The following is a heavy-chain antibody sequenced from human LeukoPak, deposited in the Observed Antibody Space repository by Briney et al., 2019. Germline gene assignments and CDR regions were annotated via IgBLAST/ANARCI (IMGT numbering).Heavy chain of an antibody. CDR1: GFTFSSYA. J-gene: IGHJ6*03. V-gene: IGHV3-23*01. D-gene: IGHD3-22*01. Sequence: PGGSLRLSCAASGFTFSSYAMSWVRQAPGKGLEWVSAISGSGGSTYYADSVKGRFTISRDNSKNTLYFQMNSLRAEDTAVYYCANGLYDSSGSPNYYYYMDVWGKGTTVTVSS. CDR2: ISGSGGST. CDR3: ANGLYDSSGSPNYYYYMDV.